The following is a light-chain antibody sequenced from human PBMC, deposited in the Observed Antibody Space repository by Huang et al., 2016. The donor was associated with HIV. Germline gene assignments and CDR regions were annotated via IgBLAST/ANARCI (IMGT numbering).Light chain of an antibody. J-gene: IGKJ4*01. CDR2: GTS. CDR1: QSVSTN. V-gene: IGKV3-15*01. CDR3: QQYYDWPPLT. Sequence: EIVMTQSPATLSVSPGERAPLSWWASQSVSTNLAWYQQKPGQAPRLLMYGTSNRATGIPARFSGSGSGTEFTLTISSLQSEDFAVYYCQQYYDWPPLTFGGGTKVEIK.